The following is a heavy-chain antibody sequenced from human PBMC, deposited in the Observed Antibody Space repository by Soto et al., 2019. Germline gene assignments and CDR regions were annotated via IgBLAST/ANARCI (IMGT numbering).Heavy chain of an antibody. CDR3: ARGHSGYEPIDY. J-gene: IGHJ4*02. V-gene: IGHV1-18*01. CDR1: GYTFTSYG. CDR2: ISAYNGNT. D-gene: IGHD5-12*01. Sequence: QVQLLQSGAEVKKPGASVKVSCKASGYTFTSYGISWVRQAPGQVLEWMGWISAYNGNTNYAQKLQGRVTMTTDNSTSTAYMEQSSLRSDDTALYYCARGHSGYEPIDYWRQGTLVTVAS.